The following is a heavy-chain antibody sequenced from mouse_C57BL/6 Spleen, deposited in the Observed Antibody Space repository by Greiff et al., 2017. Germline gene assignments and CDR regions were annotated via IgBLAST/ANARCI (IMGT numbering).Heavy chain of an antibody. D-gene: IGHD1-1*01. CDR3: TRRGPITTVVATRVFDY. CDR1: GYTFTDYE. Sequence: VQLQQSGAELVRPGASVTLSCKASGYTFTDYEMHWVKQTPVHGLEWIGAIDPETGGTAYNQKFKGKAILTADKSSSTAYMALRSLTSEDSAVYYCTRRGPITTVVATRVFDYWGQGTTLTVSS. V-gene: IGHV1-15*01. CDR2: IDPETGGT. J-gene: IGHJ2*01.